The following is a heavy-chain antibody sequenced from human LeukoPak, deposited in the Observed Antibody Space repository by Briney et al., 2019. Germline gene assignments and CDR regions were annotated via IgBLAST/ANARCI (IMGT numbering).Heavy chain of an antibody. D-gene: IGHD3-3*01. CDR1: GGTFSSYA. V-gene: IGHV1-69*04. Sequence: SVKVSCKASGGTFSSYAISWVRQAPGQGLEWMGRIIPIFGIANYAQKFQGRVTITADKSTSTAYMELSSLRSEDTAVYYCARARRLLELSPTDLWGRGTQVTVSS. CDR3: ARARRLLELSPTDL. J-gene: IGHJ2*01. CDR2: IIPIFGIA.